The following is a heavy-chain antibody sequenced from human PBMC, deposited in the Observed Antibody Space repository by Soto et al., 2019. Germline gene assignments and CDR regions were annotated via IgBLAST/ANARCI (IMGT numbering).Heavy chain of an antibody. CDR1: GYTFTSYD. CDR3: ARTTPKRQEQQLGG. D-gene: IGHD6-13*01. V-gene: IGHV1-8*01. J-gene: IGHJ4*02. Sequence: QVQLVQSGAAVKKPGASVKVSCKASGYTFTSYDINWVRQATGQGLEWMGWMNPNSGNTGYAQKFQGRVTMTRNTSISTAYMELSSLRSEDTAVYYCARTTPKRQEQQLGGWGQGTLVTVSS. CDR2: MNPNSGNT.